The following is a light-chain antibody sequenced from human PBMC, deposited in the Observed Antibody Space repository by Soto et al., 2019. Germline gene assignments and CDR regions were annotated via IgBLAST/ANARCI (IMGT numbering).Light chain of an antibody. Sequence: SYELTQPPSVSVAPGQTAMITCGGNNIGNKSVHWYHQRPGQAPVLVVYDDDDRPSGIPERFSGSNSGNTATLTISRVEAGDEADYYCQVWNSSSDHWVFGGGTQLTVL. CDR1: NIGNKS. CDR3: QVWNSSSDHWV. V-gene: IGLV3-21*02. J-gene: IGLJ3*02. CDR2: DDD.